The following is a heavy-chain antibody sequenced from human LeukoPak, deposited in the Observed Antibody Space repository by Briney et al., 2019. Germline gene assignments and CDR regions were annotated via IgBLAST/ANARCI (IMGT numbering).Heavy chain of an antibody. CDR1: GYTFTGYY. V-gene: IGHV1-2*02. J-gene: IGHJ5*02. D-gene: IGHD2-15*01. CDR3: ARGGVAATRLATLNWFDP. Sequence: GASVKVSCKASGYTFTGYYMHWVRQAPGQGLEWMGWINPNSGGTNYAQKFQGRVTITTDESTSTAYMELSSLRSEDTAVYYCARGGVAATRLATLNWFDPWGQGTLVTVSS. CDR2: INPNSGGT.